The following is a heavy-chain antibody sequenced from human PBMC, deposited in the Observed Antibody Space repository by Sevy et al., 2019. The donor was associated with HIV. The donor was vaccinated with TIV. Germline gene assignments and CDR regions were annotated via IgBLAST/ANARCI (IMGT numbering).Heavy chain of an antibody. CDR2: IYPGDSDT. D-gene: IGHD5-12*01. Sequence: GESLKISCKGSGYSFTSYWIGWVRQMPGKGLEWMGIIYPGDSDTRYSPSFQGQVTISADKSIGTAYLQWSSLKASDTAMYYCARRPLPGYEATAAFDYWGQGTLVTVSS. CDR1: GYSFTSYW. CDR3: ARRPLPGYEATAAFDY. J-gene: IGHJ4*02. V-gene: IGHV5-51*01.